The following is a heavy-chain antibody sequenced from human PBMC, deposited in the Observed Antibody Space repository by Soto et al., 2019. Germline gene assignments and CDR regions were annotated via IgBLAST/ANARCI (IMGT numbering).Heavy chain of an antibody. Sequence: GGSLRLSCAASGFTFSSYAMSWVRQAPGKGLEWVSAISGSGGSTYYADSVKGRFTISRDNSKNTLYLQMNSLRAEDTAVYYCAKDLRYFDWLSKDYWGQGTLVTVSS. J-gene: IGHJ4*02. V-gene: IGHV3-23*01. D-gene: IGHD3-9*01. CDR1: GFTFSSYA. CDR2: ISGSGGST. CDR3: AKDLRYFDWLSKDY.